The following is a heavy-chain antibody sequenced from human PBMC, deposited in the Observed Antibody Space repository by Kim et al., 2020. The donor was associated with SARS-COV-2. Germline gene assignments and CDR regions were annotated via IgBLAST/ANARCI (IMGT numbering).Heavy chain of an antibody. D-gene: IGHD2-8*01. CDR2: MNPNSGNT. CDR3: ARGRMWDIVLMVYAGEWDFDY. V-gene: IGHV1-8*01. CDR1: GYTFTSYD. J-gene: IGHJ4*02. Sequence: ASVKVSCKASGYTFTSYDINWVRQATGQGLEWMGWMNPNSGNTGYAQKFQGRVTMTRNTSISTAYMELSSLRSEDTAVYYCARGRMWDIVLMVYAGEWDFDYWGQGTLVTVSS.